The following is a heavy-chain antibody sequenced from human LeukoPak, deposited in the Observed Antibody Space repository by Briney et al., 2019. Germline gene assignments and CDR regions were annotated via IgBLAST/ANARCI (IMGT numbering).Heavy chain of an antibody. J-gene: IGHJ4*02. CDR2: IYHSGST. CDR1: SYSISSGYY. CDR3: ARLYGDYPLDFDY. D-gene: IGHD4-17*01. V-gene: IGHV4-38-2*02. Sequence: SETLSLTCTVSSYSISSGYYWGWIRQPPGKGLEWIGSIYHSGSTYYNPSLKSRVTISIDTSKNQFSLKLSSVTAADTAVYYCARLYGDYPLDFDYWGQGTLVTVSS.